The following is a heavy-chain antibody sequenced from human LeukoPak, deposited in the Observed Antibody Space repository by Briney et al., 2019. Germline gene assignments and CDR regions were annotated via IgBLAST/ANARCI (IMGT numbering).Heavy chain of an antibody. V-gene: IGHV3-30*03. D-gene: IGHD6-19*01. CDR2: ISYDGSKR. Sequence: PGGSLRLSCAASKFTFSDYGMHWVRQAPGKGLEWVALISYDGSKRYYAYSVEGRFSISRDNSKKTLYLQMNSLRPEDSAMYYCARHHRIINSHWLEGFDSWGQGTLVTVAP. J-gene: IGHJ4*02. CDR3: ARHHRIINSHWLEGFDS. CDR1: KFTFSDYG.